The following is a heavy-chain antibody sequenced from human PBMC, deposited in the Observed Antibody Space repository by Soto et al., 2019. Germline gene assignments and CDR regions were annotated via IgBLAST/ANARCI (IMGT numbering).Heavy chain of an antibody. CDR3: ARSGTMVRGVTDY. J-gene: IGHJ4*02. V-gene: IGHV4-34*01. Sequence: SETLSLTCAVYGGSFSGYYLSWIRQPPGKGLEWIGEINHSGSTNYNPSLKSRVTISVDTSKNQFSLKLSSVTAADTAVYYCARSGTMVRGVTDYWGQGTLVNVS. CDR1: GGSFSGYY. D-gene: IGHD3-10*01. CDR2: INHSGST.